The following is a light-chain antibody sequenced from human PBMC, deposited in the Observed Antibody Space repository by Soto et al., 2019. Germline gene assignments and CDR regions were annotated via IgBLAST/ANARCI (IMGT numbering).Light chain of an antibody. CDR1: SSDVGGYNS. J-gene: IGLJ1*01. V-gene: IGLV2-8*01. CDR2: EVS. CDR3: SSYAGSNNYV. Sequence: QSVLTQPPSASGSPGQSVTISCTGTSSDVGGYNSVSWYQHHPGKVPKLMIFEVSQRPSGVPDRFSGSKSANTASLTVSGLQAEDEADYYCSSYAGSNNYVFGTGTKLTVL.